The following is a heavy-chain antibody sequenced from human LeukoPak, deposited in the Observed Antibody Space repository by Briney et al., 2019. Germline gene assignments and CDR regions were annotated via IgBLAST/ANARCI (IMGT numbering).Heavy chain of an antibody. Sequence: KPSETLSLTCSVSGDSISTAYWSWIRQSPEKGLEWTGYIYKIGNTDYNPSLKSRVTISLDTSKNQLSLSLKSVTAADTAVYYCAGRGQRYFRDWGQGTLVTVSS. J-gene: IGHJ1*01. V-gene: IGHV4-59*08. D-gene: IGHD3-9*01. CDR2: IYKIGNT. CDR1: GDSISTAY. CDR3: AGRGQRYFRD.